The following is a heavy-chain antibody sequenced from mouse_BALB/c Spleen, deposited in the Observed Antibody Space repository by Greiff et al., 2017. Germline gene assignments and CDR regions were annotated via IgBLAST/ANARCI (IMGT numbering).Heavy chain of an antibody. CDR3: ARDYYGSRGAMDY. D-gene: IGHD1-1*01. Sequence: ESGPGLVKPSQTVSLTCTVTGISITTGNYRWSWIRQFPGNKLEWIGYIYYSGTITYNPSLTSRTTITRDTSKNQFFLEMNSLTAEDTATYYCARDYYGSRGAMDYWGQGTSVTVSS. J-gene: IGHJ4*01. CDR1: GISITTGNYR. CDR2: IYYSGTI. V-gene: IGHV3-5*02.